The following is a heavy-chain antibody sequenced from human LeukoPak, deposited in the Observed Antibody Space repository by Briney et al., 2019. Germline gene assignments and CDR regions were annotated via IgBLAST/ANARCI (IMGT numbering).Heavy chain of an antibody. D-gene: IGHD6-6*01. CDR1: GGSISSYY. CDR2: IYTSGST. V-gene: IGHV4-4*07. CDR3: ARDKRNSSSKNYYYYMDV. Sequence: PSETLSLTCTVSGGSISSYYWSWIRQPAGKGLEWIGRIYTSGSTNYNPSLKSRVTMSVDTSKNQFSLKLSSVTAADTAVYYCARDKRNSSSKNYYYYMDVWGKGTTVTVSS. J-gene: IGHJ6*03.